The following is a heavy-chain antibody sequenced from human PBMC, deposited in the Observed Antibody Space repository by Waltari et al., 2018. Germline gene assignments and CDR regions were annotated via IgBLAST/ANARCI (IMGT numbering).Heavy chain of an antibody. D-gene: IGHD4-17*01. V-gene: IGHV4-34*01. CDR2: INHSGRT. CDR3: ARGDDYGGRYYFDY. CDR1: GGSFSGYY. J-gene: IGHJ4*02. Sequence: QVQLQQWGAGLLKPSETLSLTCAVYGGSFSGYYWSWIRQPPGKGLGWIGEINHSGRTNDTRSLKSRVTISGDTSKNQFSLKLSSVTAADTAVYYCARGDDYGGRYYFDYWGQGTLVTVSS.